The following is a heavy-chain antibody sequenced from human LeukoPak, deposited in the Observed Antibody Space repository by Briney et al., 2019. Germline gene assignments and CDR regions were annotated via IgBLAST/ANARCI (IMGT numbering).Heavy chain of an antibody. CDR2: INPNSGGT. CDR1: GYTFTAYY. Sequence: ASVKVSCKTSGYTFTAYYMHWVRQAPGPGLEWMGWINPNSGGTNYAQNFQGRVTLTRDTSMRTTYMELSGLRSDDTAVYYCARHLDYWGQGTLVTVSS. J-gene: IGHJ4*02. V-gene: IGHV1-2*02. CDR3: ARHLDY.